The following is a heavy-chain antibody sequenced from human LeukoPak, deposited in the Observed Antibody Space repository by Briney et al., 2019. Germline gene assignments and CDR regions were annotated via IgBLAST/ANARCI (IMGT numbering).Heavy chain of an antibody. CDR1: DGSISSYY. Sequence: KTLETLSLTCTISDGSISSYYWNWIRQSPGKGLEWIGHIHYSGSTHYNPSLQSRVSISIDTSKNHFSLNLRSVTAVDTAVYYCARWGHFDTSGYFVVDYWGQGTLVTVSS. D-gene: IGHD3-22*01. CDR2: IHYSGST. CDR3: ARWGHFDTSGYFVVDY. V-gene: IGHV4-59*01. J-gene: IGHJ4*02.